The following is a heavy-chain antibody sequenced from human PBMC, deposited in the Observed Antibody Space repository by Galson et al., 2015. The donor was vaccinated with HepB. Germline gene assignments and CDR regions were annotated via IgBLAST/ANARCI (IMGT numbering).Heavy chain of an antibody. CDR1: GGTFSSYA. D-gene: IGHD3-9*01. CDR3: ARDKGRYDILTNYYYYYYMDV. V-gene: IGHV1-69*13. CDR2: IIPIFGTA. J-gene: IGHJ6*03. Sequence: SVKVSCKASGGTFSSYAISWVRQAPGQGLEWMGGIIPIFGTANYAQKFQGRVTITADESTSTAYMELSSLRSEDTAVYYCARDKGRYDILTNYYYYYYMDVWGKGTTVTVSS.